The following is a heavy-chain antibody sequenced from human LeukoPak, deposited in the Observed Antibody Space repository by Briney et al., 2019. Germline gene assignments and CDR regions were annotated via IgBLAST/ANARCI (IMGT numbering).Heavy chain of an antibody. D-gene: IGHD1-26*01. J-gene: IGHJ5*02. CDR3: GRRAYSGNWFDP. V-gene: IGHV5-51*01. CDR2: IHPGDSDT. CDR1: GYSLTSYW. Sequence: GESLKISCKGSGYSLTSYWIGWVRQMPGKGLEWMGIIHPGDSDTRYSPSFQGQVTISADKSTGTAYLQWSSLKASDTAMYYCGRRAYSGNWFDPWGQGTLVTVSS.